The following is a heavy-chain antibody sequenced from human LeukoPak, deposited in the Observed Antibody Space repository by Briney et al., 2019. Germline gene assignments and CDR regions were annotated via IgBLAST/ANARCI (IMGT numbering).Heavy chain of an antibody. D-gene: IGHD6-13*01. J-gene: IGHJ3*02. V-gene: IGHV1-69*05. CDR3: AREDVIAAAGTGAFDI. CDR1: GGTFSSYA. CDR2: IIPIFGTA. Sequence: SVKVSCKASGGTFSSYAISWVRQAPGQGLEWMGGIIPIFGTANYAQKFQGRVTITTDESTSTAYMELSSRRSEDTAVYYCAREDVIAAAGTGAFDIWGQGTMVTVSS.